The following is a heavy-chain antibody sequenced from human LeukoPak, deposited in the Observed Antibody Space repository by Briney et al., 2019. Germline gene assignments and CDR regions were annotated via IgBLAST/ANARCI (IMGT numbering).Heavy chain of an antibody. CDR2: TSGSGGST. V-gene: IGHV3-23*01. J-gene: IGHJ4*02. CDR1: GFTFSSYV. CDR3: AKDLSGWITIFGVPIDY. D-gene: IGHD3-3*01. Sequence: QPGGSLRLSCAASGFTFSSYVMSWVRQAPGKGLEWVSATSGSGGSTYYADSVKGRFTISRDNSKNTLYLQMNSLRAEDTAVYYCAKDLSGWITIFGVPIDYWGQGTLVTVSS.